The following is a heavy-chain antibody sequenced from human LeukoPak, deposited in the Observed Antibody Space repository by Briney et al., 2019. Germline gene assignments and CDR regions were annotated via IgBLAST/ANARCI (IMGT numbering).Heavy chain of an antibody. CDR2: IYTSGGT. CDR1: GGSISSGSYY. V-gene: IGHV4-61*02. Sequence: SETLSLTCTVSGGSISSGSYYWSWIRQPAGKGLEWIGRIYTSGGTNYNPSLKSRVTISVDTSRNQFSLKLSSVTAADTAVYYCARVYYDFWSGYRYWYFDLWGRGTLVTASS. CDR3: ARVYYDFWSGYRYWYFDL. D-gene: IGHD3-3*01. J-gene: IGHJ2*01.